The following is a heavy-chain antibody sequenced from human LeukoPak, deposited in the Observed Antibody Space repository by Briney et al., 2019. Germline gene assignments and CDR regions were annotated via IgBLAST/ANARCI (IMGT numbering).Heavy chain of an antibody. Sequence: SETLSLTCIASGGSIRSSSYYWGWIRQPPGKGLEWIGSMYYTGSTYYNPSLKTRVTISVDTSKNQFSLKLTSVTAADTAAYYCARVRAAAIPYYFDYWGQGTLVTVSS. D-gene: IGHD6-13*01. CDR3: ARVRAAAIPYYFDY. J-gene: IGHJ4*02. V-gene: IGHV4-39*07. CDR1: GGSIRSSSYY. CDR2: MYYTGST.